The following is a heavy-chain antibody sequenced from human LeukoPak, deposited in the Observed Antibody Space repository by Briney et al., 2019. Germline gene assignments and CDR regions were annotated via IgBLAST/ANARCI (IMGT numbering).Heavy chain of an antibody. CDR3: ARLTYGDYGIDY. CDR1: GFTFSSYS. Sequence: PGGSLRLSCAASGFTFSSYSMNWVRQAPGKGLEWVSSISSSSSYIYYADSVKGRFTISRDDAKNSLYLQMNSLRAEDTAVYYCARLTYGDYGIDYWGQGTLVTVSS. V-gene: IGHV3-21*01. J-gene: IGHJ4*02. CDR2: ISSSSSYI. D-gene: IGHD4-17*01.